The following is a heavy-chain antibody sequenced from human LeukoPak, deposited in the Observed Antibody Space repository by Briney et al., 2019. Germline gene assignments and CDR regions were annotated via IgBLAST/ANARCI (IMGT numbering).Heavy chain of an antibody. CDR2: ISSSSSTI. CDR3: ARDPARLIAARSFGIWFDP. CDR1: GFTFSSYS. D-gene: IGHD6-6*01. J-gene: IGHJ5*02. V-gene: IGHV3-48*02. Sequence: PGGSLRLSCAASGFTFSSYSMNWVRQAPGKGLEWVSYISSSSSTIYYADSVKGRFTISRDNAKNSLYLQMNSLRDEDTAVYYCARDPARLIAARSFGIWFDPWGQGTLVTVSS.